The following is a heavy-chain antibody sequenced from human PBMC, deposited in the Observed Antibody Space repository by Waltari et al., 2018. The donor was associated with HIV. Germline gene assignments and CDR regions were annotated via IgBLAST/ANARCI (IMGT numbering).Heavy chain of an antibody. D-gene: IGHD3-3*01. Sequence: QVQLVESGGGVVQPGGCLRLSCAASEFTFSSYGMHGVRQAPGKGLGLWAFILHYGSNKDCADSVKGRFTITRDNPKNTLYLQMNSLRAEDTAMYYCAKELRFLSRYFGMDVWGQGTTVTVSS. CDR1: EFTFSSYG. CDR2: ILHYGSNK. CDR3: AKELRFLSRYFGMDV. J-gene: IGHJ6*02. V-gene: IGHV3-30*02.